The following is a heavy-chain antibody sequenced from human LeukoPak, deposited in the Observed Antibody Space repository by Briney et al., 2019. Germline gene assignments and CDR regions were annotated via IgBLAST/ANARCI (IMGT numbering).Heavy chain of an antibody. V-gene: IGHV5-51*07. Sequence: GESLKISCKGSGYSFTSYWIGWVHQMPGKGLEWMGIIYPGGSDTRYSPSFQGQVTISADKSISTAYVQWSSLKASDTAMYYCARQRSSGWHGNAFDIWGQGTMITVSS. D-gene: IGHD6-19*01. CDR1: GYSFTSYW. CDR2: IYPGGSDT. CDR3: ARQRSSGWHGNAFDI. J-gene: IGHJ3*02.